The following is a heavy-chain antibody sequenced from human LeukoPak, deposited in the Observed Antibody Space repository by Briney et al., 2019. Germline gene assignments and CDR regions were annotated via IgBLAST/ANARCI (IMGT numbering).Heavy chain of an antibody. Sequence: SETLSLTCTVSDDSIRNYYWSWIRQSPGKGLEWIGYIHYSGGTNYNPSHKSRVTISVDTSKNQFSLKLSSVTAADTAVYYCARHVDYYGSGSYSHWGQGTLVTVSS. V-gene: IGHV4-59*08. CDR1: DDSIRNYY. CDR3: ARHVDYYGSGSYSH. D-gene: IGHD3-10*01. J-gene: IGHJ4*02. CDR2: IHYSGGT.